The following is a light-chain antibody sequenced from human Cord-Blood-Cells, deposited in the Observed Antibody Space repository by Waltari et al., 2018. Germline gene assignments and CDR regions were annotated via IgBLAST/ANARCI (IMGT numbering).Light chain of an antibody. V-gene: IGKV3-11*01. CDR3: QQRSNWPRT. Sequence: EIVLTQSPATLSLSPGERATLSCRASQSVSSYLAWYQQKPGQAPRLLIYDASNRATGIPCRFSGSGSGTDFTLTISSLEPEDFAVDYCQQRSNWPRTFGQGTKVEIK. CDR2: DAS. CDR1: QSVSSY. J-gene: IGKJ1*01.